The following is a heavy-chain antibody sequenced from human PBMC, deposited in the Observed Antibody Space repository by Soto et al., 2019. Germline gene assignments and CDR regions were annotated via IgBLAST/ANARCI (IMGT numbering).Heavy chain of an antibody. Sequence: ASVKVSCKASGGTFSSYAISWVRQAPGQGLEWMGGIIPIFGTANYAQKFQGRVTITADESKNTLYLQMNSLRAEDTALYLCAKFDSSSYNYRAFDIWGQGTMVTVSS. CDR3: AKFDSSSYNYRAFDI. J-gene: IGHJ3*02. CDR2: IIPIFGTA. CDR1: GGTFSSYA. V-gene: IGHV1-69*13. D-gene: IGHD3-22*01.